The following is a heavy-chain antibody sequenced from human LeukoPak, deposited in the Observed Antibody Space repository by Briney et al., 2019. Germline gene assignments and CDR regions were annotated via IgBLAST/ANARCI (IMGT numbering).Heavy chain of an antibody. J-gene: IGHJ4*02. Sequence: PGGSLRLSCAASGFTFSSYEMNWVRQAPGKGLEWVSYISSSGSTIYYADSVKGRFTTSRDNAKNSLYLQMNSLRAEDTALYYCAKDISGRTTYYFDYWGQGTLVTVSS. CDR2: ISSSGSTI. CDR3: AKDISGRTTYYFDY. CDR1: GFTFSSYE. D-gene: IGHD1-26*01. V-gene: IGHV3-48*03.